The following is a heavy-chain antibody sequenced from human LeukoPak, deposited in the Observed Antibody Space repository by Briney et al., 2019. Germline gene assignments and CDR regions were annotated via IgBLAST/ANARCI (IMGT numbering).Heavy chain of an antibody. CDR2: ISYDGSNK. D-gene: IGHD3/OR15-3a*01. CDR1: GFTFSNYW. CDR3: ARVGQRGPLGAGKVWSGNYYFYYYMDV. Sequence: GGSLRLSCAASGFTFSNYWMSWVRQAPGKGLEWVAVISYDGSNKYYADSVKGRFTISRDNAKNSLYLEMNSLRGEDTAVYYCARVGQRGPLGAGKVWSGNYYFYYYMDVWGKGTTVTVSS. J-gene: IGHJ6*03. V-gene: IGHV3-30*03.